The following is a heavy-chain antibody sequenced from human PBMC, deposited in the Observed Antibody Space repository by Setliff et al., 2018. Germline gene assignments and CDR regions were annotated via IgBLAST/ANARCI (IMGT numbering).Heavy chain of an antibody. CDR3: ARHKTGAVGTGEHFQH. V-gene: IGHV4-39*01. J-gene: IGHJ1*01. CDR2: VYYSGTT. Sequence: LSLTCTVSVDSISSSTYYWGWIRQPPGKGLEWIGSVYYSGTTKYNPSLGSRVTISVDASKNQFSLKLSSVTSADTAVYYCARHKTGAVGTGEHFQHWGQGTLVTVSS. CDR1: VDSISSSTYY. D-gene: IGHD6-19*01.